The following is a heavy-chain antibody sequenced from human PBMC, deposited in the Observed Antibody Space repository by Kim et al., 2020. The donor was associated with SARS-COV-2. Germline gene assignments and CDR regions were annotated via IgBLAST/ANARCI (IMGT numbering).Heavy chain of an antibody. CDR3: ARDRSITMVRGVMDV. V-gene: IGHV3-48*02. J-gene: IGHJ6*02. Sequence: DAVKGRFTISRDNAKNSLYLKMNSLRDEDTAVYYCARDRSITMVRGVMDVWGQGTTVTVSS. D-gene: IGHD3-10*01.